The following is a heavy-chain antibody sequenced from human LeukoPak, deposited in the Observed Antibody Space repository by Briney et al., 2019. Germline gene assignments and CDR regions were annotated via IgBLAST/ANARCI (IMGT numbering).Heavy chain of an antibody. V-gene: IGHV4-34*01. Sequence: SSETLSLTCAVYGGSFSGYYWSWIRQPPGKGLEWVGEINHSGSTNYNPSLKSRVTISVDTSKNRFSLKLSSVTAADTAVYYCARGRYSSSWYRRTFDPWGQGTLVTVSS. D-gene: IGHD6-13*01. J-gene: IGHJ5*02. CDR1: GGSFSGYY. CDR2: INHSGST. CDR3: ARGRYSSSWYRRTFDP.